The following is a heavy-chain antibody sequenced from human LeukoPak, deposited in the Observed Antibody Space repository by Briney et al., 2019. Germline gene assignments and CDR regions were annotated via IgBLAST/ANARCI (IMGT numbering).Heavy chain of an antibody. CDR2: INHTGST. J-gene: IGHJ4*02. CDR3: ARGPVRLARPYDY. Sequence: SETLSLTCSVQGGSLSGAYWTWIRQPPGKGLEWIGEINHTGSTNYDPSLRSRVTMSADTAKNQFSLNLTSVTAADTAIYYCARGPVRLARPYDYWGQGTLVTVSS. D-gene: IGHD3-9*01. CDR1: GGSLSGAY. V-gene: IGHV4-34*01.